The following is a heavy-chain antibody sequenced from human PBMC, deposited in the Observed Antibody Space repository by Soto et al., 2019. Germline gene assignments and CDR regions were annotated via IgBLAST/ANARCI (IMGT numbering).Heavy chain of an antibody. V-gene: IGHV4-31*03. Sequence: PSETLSLTCTVSGDSISNGGYYWTWIRQHPGKCLDWIGYIYYSGTTHYSPSLKSRVTISVDTSENQFSLKLSSVTAADTAVYFCARGVYYYDSSGYENLNWFDPWGQGTLVTVS. CDR2: IYYSGTT. D-gene: IGHD3-22*01. J-gene: IGHJ5*02. CDR3: ARGVYYYDSSGYENLNWFDP. CDR1: GDSISNGGYY.